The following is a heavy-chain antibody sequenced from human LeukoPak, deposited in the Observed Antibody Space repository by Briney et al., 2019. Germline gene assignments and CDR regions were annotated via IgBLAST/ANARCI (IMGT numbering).Heavy chain of an antibody. V-gene: IGHV3-23*01. D-gene: IGHD2-21*02. J-gene: IGHJ4*02. CDR3: AKARGFAVVTAIDS. CDR1: GFTFSTYA. Sequence: GGSLRLSCAASGFTFSTYAMNWVRQAPGKGLEWVSVISVRSDGTFYADSAKGRFSISRDTSKSTLSLQMNSLRAEDTAVYYCAKARGFAVVTAIDSWGQGTLVTVSS. CDR2: ISVRSDGT.